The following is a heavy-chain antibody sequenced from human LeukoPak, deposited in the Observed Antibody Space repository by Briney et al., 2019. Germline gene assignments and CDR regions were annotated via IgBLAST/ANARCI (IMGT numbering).Heavy chain of an antibody. D-gene: IGHD3-3*01. CDR3: ATLTDGITIFGVANDAFDS. Sequence: SETLSLTCTVSGGSISSGSYYWSWIRQPAGKGLEWIGRIYTSGSTNYNPSLKSRVTISVDTSKNQFSLKLSSVTAADTAVYYCATLTDGITIFGVANDAFDSWGQGTMVTHSS. CDR2: IYTSGST. J-gene: IGHJ3*02. CDR1: GGSISSGSYY. V-gene: IGHV4-61*02.